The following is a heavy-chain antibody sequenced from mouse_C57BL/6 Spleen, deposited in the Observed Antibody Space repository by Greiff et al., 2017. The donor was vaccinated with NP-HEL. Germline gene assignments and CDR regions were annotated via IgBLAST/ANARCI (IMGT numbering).Heavy chain of an antibody. J-gene: IGHJ4*01. CDR3: AIDYYGSSYLYYAMDY. V-gene: IGHV1-74*01. D-gene: IGHD1-1*01. CDR1: GYTFTSYW. Sequence: VQLQQPGAELVKPGASVTVSCKASGYTFTSYWMHWVKQRPGQGLEWIGRIHPSDSDTNYNQTFKGKATLTVDKSSSTAYMQLSSLTSEDSAVYYWAIDYYGSSYLYYAMDYWGQGTSVTVSS. CDR2: IHPSDSDT.